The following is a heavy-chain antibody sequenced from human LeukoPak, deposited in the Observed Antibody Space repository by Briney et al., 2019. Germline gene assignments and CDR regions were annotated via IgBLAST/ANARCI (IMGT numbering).Heavy chain of an antibody. CDR1: GDSISSSSYY. CDR2: IYYRGST. D-gene: IGHD3-22*01. J-gene: IGHJ1*01. CDR3: ARRRYYDGTGYLD. V-gene: IGHV4-39*01. Sequence: PSETLSLTCTISGDSISSSSYYWGWIRQPPGKGLEWIGDIYYRGSTYYSPSLKSRVSISIDTSNNQFSLTLNSVTAADTALYFCARRRYYDGTGYLDWGQGTLVTVSS.